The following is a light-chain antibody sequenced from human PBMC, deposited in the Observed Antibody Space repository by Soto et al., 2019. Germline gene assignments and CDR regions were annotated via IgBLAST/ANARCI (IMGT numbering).Light chain of an antibody. CDR3: GSLDSNLRVV. CDR2: DNS. Sequence: QSVLTQPPSVSAAPGQKVTISCSGSSSNIGNNYVSWYQQFPGTAPKLLIYDNSKRPSGIPDRFSGSRSGTSATLGITGLQAGDEADYYCGSLDSNLRVVFGGGTKLTVL. CDR1: SSNIGNNY. J-gene: IGLJ2*01. V-gene: IGLV1-51*01.